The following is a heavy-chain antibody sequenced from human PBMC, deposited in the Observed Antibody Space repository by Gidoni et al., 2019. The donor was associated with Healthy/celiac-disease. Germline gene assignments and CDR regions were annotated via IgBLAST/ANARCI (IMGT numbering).Heavy chain of an antibody. J-gene: IGHJ6*02. Sequence: EVQLLESGGGLVQPGGSLRLSCAASGFTFSSYAMSWVRQAPGKGLGGVAAISGSGGRTYYADSVKGRFTISRDNSKNTLYLQMNSLRAEDTAVYYCAKVQARVYDYYGMDVWGQGTTVTVSS. V-gene: IGHV3-23*01. CDR2: ISGSGGRT. CDR1: GFTFSSYA. CDR3: AKVQARVYDYYGMDV.